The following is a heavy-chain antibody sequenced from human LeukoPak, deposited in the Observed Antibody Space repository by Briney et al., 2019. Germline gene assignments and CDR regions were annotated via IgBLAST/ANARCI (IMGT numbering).Heavy chain of an antibody. CDR1: GFTFSSYA. CDR2: ISNDGSNK. J-gene: IGHJ4*02. CDR3: ASGEGAY. V-gene: IGHV3-30*04. Sequence: GGSLRLSCAASGFTFSSYAMHWVRQAPGKGLEWVAVISNDGSNKYYADSVKGRFTISRDNSKNTLYLQMNSLRAEDTAVYYCASGEGAYWGQGTLVTVSS. D-gene: IGHD3-16*01.